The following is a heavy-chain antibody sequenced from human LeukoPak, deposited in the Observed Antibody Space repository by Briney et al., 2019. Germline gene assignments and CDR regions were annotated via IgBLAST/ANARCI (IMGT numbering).Heavy chain of an antibody. J-gene: IGHJ3*02. D-gene: IGHD3-10*01. V-gene: IGHV3-53*01. CDR1: GFTVSSNA. CDR2: IYSGGDT. Sequence: QSGGSLRLSCAASGFTVSSNAMSWVRQAPGKGLEWVAVIYSGGDTYYPDSVKGRFTISRDNSKNTLYLQMNSLRAEDTAVYYCARHSGDSDAFDIWGQGTMVTVSS. CDR3: ARHSGDSDAFDI.